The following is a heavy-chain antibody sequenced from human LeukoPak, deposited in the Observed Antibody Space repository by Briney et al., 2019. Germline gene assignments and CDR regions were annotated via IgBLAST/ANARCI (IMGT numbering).Heavy chain of an antibody. CDR2: MSSSGGST. Sequence: GSLRLSCAASGFTFYNYAMSWVRQAPGKGLEWVSAMSSSGGSTYYADSVKGRFTISRDNSRNTLSLQMNSLRAEDTAVYYCAKDTNSGNYFASYYLDYWGQGTVVTVSS. CDR3: AKDTNSGNYFASYYLDY. CDR1: GFTFYNYA. J-gene: IGHJ4*02. D-gene: IGHD1-26*01. V-gene: IGHV3-23*01.